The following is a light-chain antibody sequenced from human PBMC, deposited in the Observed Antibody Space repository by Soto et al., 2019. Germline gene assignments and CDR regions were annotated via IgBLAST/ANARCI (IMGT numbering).Light chain of an antibody. CDR1: QSIYNNY. J-gene: IGKJ1*01. CDR2: GAS. CDR3: HQYGASPRT. V-gene: IGKV3-20*01. Sequence: DIVLTQSPGTLSLSPGERATLSCRASQSIYNNYLAWFQQRFGQAPRLLIYGASSRATGIPDRFSGSGSGTDFTLTISKLEPEDCAVYYCHQYGASPRTLGQGTKVEI.